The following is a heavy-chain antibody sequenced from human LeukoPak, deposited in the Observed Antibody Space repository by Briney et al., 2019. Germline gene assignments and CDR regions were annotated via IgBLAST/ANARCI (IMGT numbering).Heavy chain of an antibody. V-gene: IGHV3-21*01. J-gene: IGHJ3*02. D-gene: IGHD3-9*01. CDR3: ARTYYDILTGHVHDAFDI. Sequence: GGSLRLSCAASGFTFSSYSMNWVRQAPGKGLEWVTSISSSSSYIYYADSVKGRFTISRDNAKNSLYLQMNSLRAEDTAVYYCARTYYDILTGHVHDAFDIWGQGTMVTVSS. CDR1: GFTFSSYS. CDR2: ISSSSSYI.